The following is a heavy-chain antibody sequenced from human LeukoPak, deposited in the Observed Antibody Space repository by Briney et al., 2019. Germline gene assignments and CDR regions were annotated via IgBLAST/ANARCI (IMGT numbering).Heavy chain of an antibody. Sequence: GGSLRLSCAASGFAFSSYGMHWVRQAPGKGLEWVAFIRYDGSNKYYADSVKGRFTISRDNSKNTLYLQMNSLRAEDTAVYYAHPIFGVVIDYWGQGTLVTVSS. D-gene: IGHD3-3*01. CDR2: IRYDGSNK. CDR3: HPIFGVVIDY. V-gene: IGHV3-30*02. CDR1: GFAFSSYG. J-gene: IGHJ4*02.